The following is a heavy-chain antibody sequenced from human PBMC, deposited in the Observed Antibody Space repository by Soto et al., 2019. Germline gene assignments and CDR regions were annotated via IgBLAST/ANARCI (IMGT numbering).Heavy chain of an antibody. CDR3: ARHKAPYDILTGYYFPNYYYYYGIDV. CDR2: IYYSGST. Sequence: PSETLSLTCTVSGGSISSYYWSWIRQPPGKGLEWIGYIYYSGSTNYNPSLKSRVTISVDTSKNQFSLKLSSVTAADTAVYYCARHKAPYDILTGYYFPNYYYYYGIDVWGQGTTVTVSS. D-gene: IGHD3-9*01. CDR1: GGSISSYY. V-gene: IGHV4-59*08. J-gene: IGHJ6*02.